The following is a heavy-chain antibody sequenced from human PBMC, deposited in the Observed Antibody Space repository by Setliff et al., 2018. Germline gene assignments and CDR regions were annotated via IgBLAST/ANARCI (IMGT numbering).Heavy chain of an antibody. V-gene: IGHV4-39*01. D-gene: IGHD3-10*01. CDR3: ARHEFVGGYYGSVTYRHFDY. J-gene: IGHJ4*02. Sequence: PSETLSLTCTVSGDSISSTSYQWGWVRQPPGKGLEWIGSIYYTGTAYYNPPLKSRVTISVDTSKNQFSLQVTSLAATDTALYFCARHEFVGGYYGSVTYRHFDYWGQGILVTVS. CDR2: IYYTGTA. CDR1: GDSISSTSYQ.